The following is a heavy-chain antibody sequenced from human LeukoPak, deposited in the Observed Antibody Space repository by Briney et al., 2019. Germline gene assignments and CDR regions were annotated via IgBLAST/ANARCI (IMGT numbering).Heavy chain of an antibody. J-gene: IGHJ2*01. V-gene: IGHV1-2*02. Sequence: ASVKVSCKASGYTFTGYYMHWVRQAPGQGLEWMGWINPNSGGTNYAQKFQGRVTMTRDTSISTAYMELSRLRSNDTAVYYCARVVQEYSSSWYKIWYFDLWGRGTLVTVSS. D-gene: IGHD6-13*01. CDR1: GYTFTGYY. CDR3: ARVVQEYSSSWYKIWYFDL. CDR2: INPNSGGT.